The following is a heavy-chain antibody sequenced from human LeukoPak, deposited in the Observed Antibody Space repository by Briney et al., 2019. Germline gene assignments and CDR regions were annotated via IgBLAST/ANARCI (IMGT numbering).Heavy chain of an antibody. CDR2: IYSGGST. Sequence: GGSLRLSCAASGFTVSSNYMSWVRQAPGKGLEWVSVIYSGGSTYYADSVKGRFTISRDNSKNTLYLQMNSLRAEDTAVYYCARERSPYYDILTGYYSGIRGFDYWGQGTLVTVSS. J-gene: IGHJ4*02. CDR3: ARERSPYYDILTGYYSGIRGFDY. D-gene: IGHD3-9*01. V-gene: IGHV3-66*02. CDR1: GFTVSSNY.